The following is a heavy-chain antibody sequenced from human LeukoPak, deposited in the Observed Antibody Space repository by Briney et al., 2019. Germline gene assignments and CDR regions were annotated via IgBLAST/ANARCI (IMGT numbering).Heavy chain of an antibody. CDR2: IYYSGST. J-gene: IGHJ4*02. D-gene: IGHD1-26*01. CDR1: GGSISSYY. V-gene: IGHV4-59*01. Sequence: SETLSLTCTVSGGSISSYYWSWIRQPPGKGLEWIGYIYYSGSTNYNPSLKSRVTISVDTSKNQFSLKLSSVTAAGTAVYYCARDERGSYDYWGQGALVTVSS. CDR3: ARDERGSYDY.